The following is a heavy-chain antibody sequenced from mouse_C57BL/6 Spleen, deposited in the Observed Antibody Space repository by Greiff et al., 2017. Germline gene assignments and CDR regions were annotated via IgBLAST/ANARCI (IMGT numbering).Heavy chain of an antibody. V-gene: IGHV1-82*01. CDR1: GYAFSSSW. J-gene: IGHJ3*01. D-gene: IGHD2-4*01. CDR2: IYPGDGDT. CDR3: ARRRLYYDYDAWFAY. Sequence: QVQLQQSGPELVKPGASVKISCKASGYAFSSSWMNWVKQRPGKGLEWIGRIYPGDGDTNYNGKFKGKATLTADKSSSTAYMQLGSLTSEDSAVSFCARRRLYYDYDAWFAYWGQGTLVTVSA.